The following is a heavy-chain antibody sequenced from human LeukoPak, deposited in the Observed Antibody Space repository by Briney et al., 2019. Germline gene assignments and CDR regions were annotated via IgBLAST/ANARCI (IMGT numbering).Heavy chain of an antibody. CDR3: ARPQRAGDCGGDCYRFDY. CDR1: GGSISSYY. V-gene: IGHV4-59*01. Sequence: SETLSLTCTVSGGSISSYYWSWIRQPPGKGLEWIGYICYSGSTNYNPSLKSRVTISVDTSKNQFSLKLSSVTAADTAVYYCARPQRAGDCGGDCYRFDYWGQGTLVTVSS. D-gene: IGHD2-21*02. CDR2: ICYSGST. J-gene: IGHJ4*02.